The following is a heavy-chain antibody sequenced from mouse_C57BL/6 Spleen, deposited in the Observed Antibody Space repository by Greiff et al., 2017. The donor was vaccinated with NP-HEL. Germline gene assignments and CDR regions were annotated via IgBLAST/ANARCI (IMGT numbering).Heavy chain of an antibody. Sequence: QVQLKESGPGLVQPSQSLSITCTVSGFSLTSYGVHWVRQSPGKGLEWLGVIWSGGSTDYNAAFISRLSISKDNSKSQVFFKMNSLQADDTAIYYCARYDYDRVYYAMDYWGQGTSVTVSS. V-gene: IGHV2-2*01. CDR2: IWSGGST. D-gene: IGHD2-4*01. J-gene: IGHJ4*01. CDR1: GFSLTSYG. CDR3: ARYDYDRVYYAMDY.